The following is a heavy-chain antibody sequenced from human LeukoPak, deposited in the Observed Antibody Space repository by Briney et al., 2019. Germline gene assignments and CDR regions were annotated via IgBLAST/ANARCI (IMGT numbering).Heavy chain of an antibody. D-gene: IGHD3-22*01. CDR1: GGTFSSYA. CDR2: IIPIFGTA. Sequence: ASVKVSCKASGGTFSSYAIGWVRQAPGQGLEWMGGIIPIFGTANYAQKFQGRVTITADESTSTAYMELSSLRSEDTAVYYCARGGDSSGYYYRYYFDYWGQGTLVTVSS. CDR3: ARGGDSSGYYYRYYFDY. J-gene: IGHJ4*02. V-gene: IGHV1-69*13.